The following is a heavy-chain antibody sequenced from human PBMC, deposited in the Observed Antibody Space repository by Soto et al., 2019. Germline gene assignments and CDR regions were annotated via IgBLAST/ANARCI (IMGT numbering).Heavy chain of an antibody. CDR3: ERDRGHRIPLWLPYDH. J-gene: IGHJ4*02. Sequence: GGSLRLSCAASGFTFSSYWMSWVRQAPGKGLEWVANIKQDGSEKYYVDSVKGRFTISRDNAKNSLYLQMNSLRAEDTAVYYCERDRGHRIPLWLPYDHWGQGTLATVSS. D-gene: IGHD5-18*01. V-gene: IGHV3-7*03. CDR2: IKQDGSEK. CDR1: GFTFSSYW.